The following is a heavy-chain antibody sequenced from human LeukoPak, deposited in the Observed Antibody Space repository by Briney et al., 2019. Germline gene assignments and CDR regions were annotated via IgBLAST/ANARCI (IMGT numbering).Heavy chain of an antibody. D-gene: IGHD6-13*01. Sequence: SETLSLTCTVSGGSISSGSYYWSWIRQPAGKGLEWIGRIYTSGSTNYNPSLKSRVTISVDTSTNQFSVKLSSVTAADTAVYYCARGGYSSSWATGYYYYYYMDVWGKGTMVTISS. CDR2: IYTSGST. CDR1: GGSISSGSYY. J-gene: IGHJ6*03. V-gene: IGHV4-61*02. CDR3: ARGGYSSSWATGYYYYYYMDV.